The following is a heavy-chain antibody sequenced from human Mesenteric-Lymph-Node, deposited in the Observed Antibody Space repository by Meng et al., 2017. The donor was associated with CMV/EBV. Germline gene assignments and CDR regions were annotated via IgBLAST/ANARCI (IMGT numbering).Heavy chain of an antibody. Sequence: LTDYYLHWVRQAPGQGLEWMGRINPNSGGTNFARNFQGRVTVTRDTAISTAYMELSSLRSDDAAVYYCARDRLGYYGSGSYPTPFDYWGQGTLVTVSS. CDR3: ARDRLGYYGSGSYPTPFDY. J-gene: IGHJ4*02. D-gene: IGHD3-10*01. CDR2: INPNSGGT. CDR1: LTDYY. V-gene: IGHV1-2*06.